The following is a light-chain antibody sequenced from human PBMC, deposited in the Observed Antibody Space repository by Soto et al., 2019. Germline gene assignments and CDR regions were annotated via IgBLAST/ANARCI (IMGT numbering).Light chain of an antibody. CDR1: SGYSNYK. J-gene: IGLJ1*01. V-gene: IGLV9-49*01. CDR3: GADHGSGSNFAYV. Sequence: QLVLTQPPSASASLGASVTLTCTLSSGYSNYKVDWYQQRPGKGPRFVMRVGTGGIVGSKGDGIPDRFSVLGSGLNRYLTIKNIQEEDESDYHCGADHGSGSNFAYVFGTGTKLNVL. CDR2: VGTGGIVG.